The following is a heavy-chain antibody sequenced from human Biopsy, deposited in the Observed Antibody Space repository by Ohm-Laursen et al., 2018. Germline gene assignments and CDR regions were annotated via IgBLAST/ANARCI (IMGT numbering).Heavy chain of an antibody. CDR1: GYTLTALS. CDR3: AADINVWNVNY. V-gene: IGHV1-24*01. J-gene: IGHJ4*02. D-gene: IGHD1-1*01. Sequence: ASVKVSCNVSGYTLTALSMHWVRQAPGRGLEWMGGFAPENGKTIYAQKFQGRITMTEDTSTDTAYMELSSLGSEDTAVYYCAADINVWNVNYWGQGTQVTVSS. CDR2: FAPENGKT.